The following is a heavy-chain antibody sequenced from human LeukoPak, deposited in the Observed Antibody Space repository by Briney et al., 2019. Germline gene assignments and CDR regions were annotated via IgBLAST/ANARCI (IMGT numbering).Heavy chain of an antibody. CDR2: FDPEDGET. Sequence: ASVKVSCKVSGYTLTELSMHWVRQAPGNGLEWMGGFDPEDGETIYAQKFQGRVTMTEDTSTDTAYMELSSLRSEDTAVYYCATEGPVAGMRKFDYWGQGTLVTVSS. J-gene: IGHJ4*02. D-gene: IGHD6-19*01. CDR3: ATEGPVAGMRKFDY. V-gene: IGHV1-24*01. CDR1: GYTLTELS.